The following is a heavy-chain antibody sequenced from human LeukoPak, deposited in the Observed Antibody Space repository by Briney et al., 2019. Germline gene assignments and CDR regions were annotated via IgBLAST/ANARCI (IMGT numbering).Heavy chain of an antibody. V-gene: IGHV3-48*03. CDR3: AELGITMIGGV. J-gene: IGHJ6*04. CDR1: GFNFSTFE. D-gene: IGHD3-10*02. Sequence: GGSLRLSCAASGFNFSTFEMNWVRQAPGKGLEWVSYISSSGSTIYYADSVKGRFTISRDNAKNSLYLQMNSLRAEDTAVYYCAELGITMIGGVWGKGTTVTVSS. CDR2: ISSSGSTI.